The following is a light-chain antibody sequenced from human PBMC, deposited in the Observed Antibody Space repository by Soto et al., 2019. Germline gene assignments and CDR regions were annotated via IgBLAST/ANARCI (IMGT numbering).Light chain of an antibody. CDR2: SNN. J-gene: IGLJ1*01. Sequence: QSALTQPPSASGTPGQRVTISCSGSSSNIGSNTVNWYQQLPGTAPKLLIHSNNQRPSGVPDRFSGSKSGTSASLAISGLQSEDEADYYCGARGDSLNGYVFGAGTKVTVL. CDR3: GARGDSLNGYV. V-gene: IGLV1-44*01. CDR1: SSNIGSNT.